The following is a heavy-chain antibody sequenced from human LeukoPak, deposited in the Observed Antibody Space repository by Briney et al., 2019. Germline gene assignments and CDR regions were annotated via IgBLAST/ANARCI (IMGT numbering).Heavy chain of an antibody. V-gene: IGHV4-39*02. CDR3: ARDNSVRDEAWWFNP. CDR1: GRSISSSSYY. D-gene: IGHD5-24*01. CDR2: IYYSGST. Sequence: SETLSLTCTVSGRSISSSSYYWGWIRQPPGKGLEWIGRIYYSGSTYYNPSLKSRVTISVDTSKNQSSLKLSSVTAADTAVYYCARDNSVRDEAWWFNPWGQGTLVTVSS. J-gene: IGHJ5*02.